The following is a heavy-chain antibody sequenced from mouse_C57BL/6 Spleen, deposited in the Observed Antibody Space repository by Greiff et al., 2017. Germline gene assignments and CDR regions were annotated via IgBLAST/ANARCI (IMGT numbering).Heavy chain of an antibody. J-gene: IGHJ4*01. D-gene: IGHD4-1*01. CDR3: ARLTDYYAMDY. Sequence: VKLMESGPGLVAPSQSLSITCTVSGFSLTSYGVDWVRQSPGKGREWLGVIWGVGSTNYNAALKSRLSISKDNSKSQVFLKMNSLQTDDTAMYYCARLTDYYAMDYWGQGTSVTVSS. V-gene: IGHV2-6*01. CDR2: IWGVGST. CDR1: GFSLTSYG.